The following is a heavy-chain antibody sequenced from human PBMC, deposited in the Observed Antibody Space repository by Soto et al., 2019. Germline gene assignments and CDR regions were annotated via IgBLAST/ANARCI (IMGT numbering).Heavy chain of an antibody. CDR2: INYSGTI. Sequence: QLQLQESGPGLVKPSETLSLTCTVSGGSISTASYYWGWIRQPPGKGLEWIASINYSGTIYYSPSLKSRVAVSIDTSKDQFSLKVNSVTAADTALYFCARLMLDRSWYFDWFDPWGQGTLVTVSS. CDR1: GGSISTASYY. V-gene: IGHV4-39*01. CDR3: ARLMLDRSWYFDWFDP. J-gene: IGHJ5*02. D-gene: IGHD6-13*01.